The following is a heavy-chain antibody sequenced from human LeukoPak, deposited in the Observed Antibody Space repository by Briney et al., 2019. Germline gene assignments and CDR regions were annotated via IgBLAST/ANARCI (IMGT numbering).Heavy chain of an antibody. Sequence: SETLSLTCTVSGGSISSSSYYWGWIRQPPGKGLEWIGNIYYSGSTYYNPSLKRRVTISVDTSKNQFSLKLSSVTAADTAVYYCARIRAYSGYLNWFDPWGQGTLVTVSS. CDR2: IYYSGST. CDR3: ARIRAYSGYLNWFDP. V-gene: IGHV4-39*01. D-gene: IGHD5-12*01. CDR1: GGSISSSSYY. J-gene: IGHJ5*02.